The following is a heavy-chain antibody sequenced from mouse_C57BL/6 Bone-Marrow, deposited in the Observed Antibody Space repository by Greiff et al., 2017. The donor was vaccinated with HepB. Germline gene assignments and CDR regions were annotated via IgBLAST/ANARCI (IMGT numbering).Heavy chain of an antibody. CDR3: ANYYYGSSYGFAY. J-gene: IGHJ3*01. V-gene: IGHV2-5*01. CDR2: IWRGGST. CDR1: GFSLTSYG. Sequence: QVQLQQSGPGLVQPSQSLSITCTVSGFSLTSYGVHWVRQSPGKGLEWLGVIWRGGSTDYNAAFMSRLSITKDNSKSQVFFKMNSLQADDTAIYYCANYYYGSSYGFAYWGQGTLVTVSA. D-gene: IGHD1-1*01.